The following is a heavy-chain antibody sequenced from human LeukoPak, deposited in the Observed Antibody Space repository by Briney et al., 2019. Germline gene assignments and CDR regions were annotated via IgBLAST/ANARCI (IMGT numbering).Heavy chain of an antibody. Sequence: GGSLRLSCAATGFTFSTHAMTWVRQAPGKGLEWVSAISISGSTYYADSVKGRFTISRDNAKNSLYLQMNSLRDEDTAVYYCARGLPLRFLEWLPIDYWGQGTLVTVSS. CDR1: GFTFSTHA. J-gene: IGHJ4*02. CDR2: ISISGST. D-gene: IGHD3-3*01. V-gene: IGHV3-23*01. CDR3: ARGLPLRFLEWLPIDY.